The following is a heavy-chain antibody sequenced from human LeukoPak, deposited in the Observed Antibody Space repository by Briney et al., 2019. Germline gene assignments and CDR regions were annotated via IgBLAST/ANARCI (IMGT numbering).Heavy chain of an antibody. D-gene: IGHD3-22*01. J-gene: IGHJ4*02. CDR1: GYSFTSYW. CDR3: ARHDAGLYYDSSGYYHFDY. CDR2: IYPGDSDT. V-gene: IGHV5-51*01. Sequence: GESLKISCKGSGYSFTSYWIGWVRQMPGKGLEWMGIIYPGDSDTRYSPSFQGQVTISADKSISTAYLQWSSLKASDTAMYYCARHDAGLYYDSSGYYHFDYWGQGTLVTVSS.